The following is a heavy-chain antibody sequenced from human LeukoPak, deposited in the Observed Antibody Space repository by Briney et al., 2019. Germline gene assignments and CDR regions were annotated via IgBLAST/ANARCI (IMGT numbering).Heavy chain of an antibody. CDR1: GGSISRYY. D-gene: IGHD1-26*01. CDR3: ARNRGGSYRSYFDY. J-gene: IGHJ4*02. Sequence: SETLSLTCTVSGGSISRYYWSWVRQPPGKGLEWIGYIYYSGSTNYNPSLKSRVTISVDTSKNQFSLKLSSVTAADTAVYYCARNRGGSYRSYFDYWGQGTLVTVSS. CDR2: IYYSGST. V-gene: IGHV4-59*08.